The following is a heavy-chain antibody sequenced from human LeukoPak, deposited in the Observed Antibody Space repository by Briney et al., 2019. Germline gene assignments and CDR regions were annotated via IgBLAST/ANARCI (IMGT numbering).Heavy chain of an antibody. J-gene: IGHJ4*02. D-gene: IGHD3-22*01. V-gene: IGHV1-24*01. Sequence: ASVKVSCKVSGYTLTELSMHWVRQAPGKGLEWMGGFDPEDGETIYAQKFQGRDTMTEDTSTDTAYMELSSLRSEDTAVYYCATGRDSSGYYYSARYYFDYWGQGTLVTVSS. CDR3: ATGRDSSGYYYSARYYFDY. CDR2: FDPEDGET. CDR1: GYTLTELS.